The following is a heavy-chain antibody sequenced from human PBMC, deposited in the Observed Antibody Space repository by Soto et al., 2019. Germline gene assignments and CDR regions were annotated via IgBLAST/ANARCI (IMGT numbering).Heavy chain of an antibody. J-gene: IGHJ6*03. D-gene: IGHD3-10*01. CDR2: IYYSGST. Sequence: SETLSLTCTVSGGSISSYYWSWIRQPPGKGLEWIGYIYYSGSTNYNPSLKSRVTISVDTSKNQFSLKLSSVTAADTAVYYCARAVLLWFGELSYYYMDVWGKGTTVTVSS. CDR3: ARAVLLWFGELSYYYMDV. CDR1: GGSISSYY. V-gene: IGHV4-59*01.